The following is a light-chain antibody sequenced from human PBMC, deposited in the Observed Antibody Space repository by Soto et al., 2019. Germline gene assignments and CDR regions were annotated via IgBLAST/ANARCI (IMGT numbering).Light chain of an antibody. CDR1: TSNIGRNS. CDR2: MND. V-gene: IGLV1-44*01. CDR3: AAWDDNLNVV. Sequence: QSVLTQAPSVSGAPGRSVTISCSGGTSNIGRNSVNWYQQFPGTAPKLLIYMNDRRPSGVPDRFSAFRSGASASLAISGLQSEDGATYYCAAWDDNLNVVFGGGTNSPS. J-gene: IGLJ2*01.